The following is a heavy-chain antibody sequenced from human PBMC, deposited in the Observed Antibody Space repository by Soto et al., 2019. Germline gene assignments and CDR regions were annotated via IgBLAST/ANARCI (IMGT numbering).Heavy chain of an antibody. CDR2: LSGSGATT. J-gene: IGHJ4*02. CDR3: AKDAKVASAPYLLVC. CDR1: GFAFDDYA. Sequence: EMQLLESGGGLVQPGGSLRLSCAASGFAFDDYAMSWVRQAPGKGLEWVSALSGSGATTYYTDSGKGRFTISRDNSKNTMLLQMDNMRAEYTAVDYCAKDAKVASAPYLLVCWGQGTLITVSS. V-gene: IGHV3-23*01. D-gene: IGHD6-13*01.